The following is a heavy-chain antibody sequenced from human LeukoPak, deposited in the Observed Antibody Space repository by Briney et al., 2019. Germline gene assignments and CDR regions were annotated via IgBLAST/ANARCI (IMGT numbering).Heavy chain of an antibody. J-gene: IGHJ4*02. Sequence: GGSLRLSCSASGFTFSTYTMHWVRQAPGKGLEYVSAVSSSGGSTYYADSVKGRFTISRDNSRNTLYLQMSSLRTKDTAVYYCVKDLFGTGSTSRGLDSWGQGTLVTVSS. V-gene: IGHV3-64D*06. CDR1: GFTFSTYT. CDR2: VSSSGGST. D-gene: IGHD2-2*01. CDR3: VKDLFGTGSTSRGLDS.